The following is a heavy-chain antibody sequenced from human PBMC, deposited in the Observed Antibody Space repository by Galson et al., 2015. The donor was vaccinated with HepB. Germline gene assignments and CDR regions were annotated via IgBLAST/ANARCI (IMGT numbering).Heavy chain of an antibody. D-gene: IGHD3-22*01. CDR2: TYYRSKWYN. CDR1: GDSVSSNSAT. V-gene: IGHV6-1*01. Sequence: CAISGDSVSSNSATWNWIRQSPSRGLEWLGRTYYRSKWYNDYAVSVRSRITINPDTSKNQFSLQLNSVTPEDTAVYYCARVDYYDSKVDYWGQGTLVTVSS. J-gene: IGHJ4*02. CDR3: ARVDYYDSKVDY.